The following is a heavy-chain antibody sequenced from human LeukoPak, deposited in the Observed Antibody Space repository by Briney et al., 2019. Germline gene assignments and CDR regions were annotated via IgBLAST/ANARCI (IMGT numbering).Heavy chain of an antibody. CDR3: ARRGITKRLNWFDP. J-gene: IGHJ5*02. CDR1: GGSIHSY. CDR2: ISGSGTI. Sequence: SETLSLTCTVSGGSIHSYWSWIRQPAGKGLEWIGRISGSGTITYNPALQSRLTISIDTSKNQFSLKLMSVTAADTAVYYCARRGITKRLNWFDPWGQGTLVTVSS. V-gene: IGHV4-4*07. D-gene: IGHD3-10*01.